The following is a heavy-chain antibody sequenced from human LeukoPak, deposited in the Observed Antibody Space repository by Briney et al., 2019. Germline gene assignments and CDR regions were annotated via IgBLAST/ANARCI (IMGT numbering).Heavy chain of an antibody. V-gene: IGHV3-23*01. D-gene: IGHD6-19*01. Sequence: GGSLSLSCAASGFTFCSYAMSWVPPAPGQGREWVSAISGSGGSTYYAVSVQGRFTISRDNSKNTLYLQMNSLRAEDTAVYYGAKPSSGWYYFDYWGQGTLVTVAS. CDR3: AKPSSGWYYFDY. J-gene: IGHJ4*02. CDR2: ISGSGGST. CDR1: GFTFCSYA.